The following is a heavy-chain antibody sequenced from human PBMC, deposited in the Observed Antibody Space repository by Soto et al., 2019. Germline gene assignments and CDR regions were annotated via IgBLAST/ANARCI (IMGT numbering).Heavy chain of an antibody. D-gene: IGHD3-10*01. Sequence: GESLRLSCAASGFTFSSYSMNWVRQAPGKGLEWVSYISSSSSTIYYADSVKGRFTISRDNAKNSLYLQMNSLRAEDTAVYYCARSSIAYPVLTSGSGAFDIWGQGTMVTVSS. V-gene: IGHV3-48*01. CDR3: ARSSIAYPVLTSGSGAFDI. CDR2: ISSSSSTI. CDR1: GFTFSSYS. J-gene: IGHJ3*02.